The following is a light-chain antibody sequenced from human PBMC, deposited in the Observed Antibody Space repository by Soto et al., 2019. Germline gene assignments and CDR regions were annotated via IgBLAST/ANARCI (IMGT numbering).Light chain of an antibody. Sequence: EIQMTQSPSSGSASVGDRVTITCRASQGISTWLAWYQQKSGKAPNLLIYGASNLHSGVPSRFSGSGSGTNFTLTISSLLPEDFATDYCQQANSFPITFGQGTRLEIK. CDR2: GAS. J-gene: IGKJ5*01. CDR1: QGISTW. CDR3: QQANSFPIT. V-gene: IGKV1-12*01.